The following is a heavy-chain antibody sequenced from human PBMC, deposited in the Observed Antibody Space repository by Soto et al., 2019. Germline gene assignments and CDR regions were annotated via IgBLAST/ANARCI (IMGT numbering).Heavy chain of an antibody. V-gene: IGHV3-48*03. Sequence: GGSLRLSCAASGFTFSTYEMNWVRQAPGKGLEWISYISSSGSSIYYADSVKGRFTISRDNSKNTLYLQMNSLRAEDTAVYYCAPLSDKWGQGTLVTVSS. J-gene: IGHJ4*02. CDR1: GFTFSTYE. D-gene: IGHD3-9*01. CDR3: APLSDK. CDR2: ISSSGSSI.